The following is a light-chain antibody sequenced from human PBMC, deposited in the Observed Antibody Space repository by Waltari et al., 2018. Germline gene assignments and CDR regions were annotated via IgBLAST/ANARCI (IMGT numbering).Light chain of an antibody. CDR3: QQYKTFYS. CDR1: QSVLTGSNGKNS. J-gene: IGKJ2*01. V-gene: IGKV4-1*01. CDR2: WAS. Sequence: DVVMTQSPDSLAVSLGERATINCQSSQSVLTGSNGKNSLAWYQQKPGQPPKLLGYWASTRESGVPDRFSGSGSGTDFTLTISSLQPDDFGTYDCQQYKTFYSFGQGTKL.